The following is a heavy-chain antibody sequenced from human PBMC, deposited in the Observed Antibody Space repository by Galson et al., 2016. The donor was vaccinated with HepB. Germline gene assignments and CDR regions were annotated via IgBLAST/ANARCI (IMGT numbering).Heavy chain of an antibody. Sequence: SLRLSCAASGFTFSSYSMNWVRQAPGKGLEWVSSISSSSSYIYYADSVKGRFTISRDNAKNSLYLQMNSLRAEDTAVYYCARDGAWTATTFLNSFDYWGQGTLVTVSS. CDR1: GFTFSSYS. J-gene: IGHJ4*02. CDR3: ARDGAWTATTFLNSFDY. CDR2: ISSSSSYI. D-gene: IGHD2/OR15-2a*01. V-gene: IGHV3-21*01.